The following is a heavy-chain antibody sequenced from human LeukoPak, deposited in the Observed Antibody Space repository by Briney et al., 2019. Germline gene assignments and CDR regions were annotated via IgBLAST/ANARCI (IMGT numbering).Heavy chain of an antibody. J-gene: IGHJ4*02. Sequence: PGGSLRLSCAASGFTFSSYAMSWVRQAPGKGLEWVSAISGSGGSTYYADSVKGRFTISRDNSKNTLYLQMNSLRAEDTAVYYCAKGGVDTAMERRVLWDYWGQGTLVTVSS. D-gene: IGHD5-18*01. CDR1: GFTFSSYA. CDR3: AKGGVDTAMERRVLWDY. V-gene: IGHV3-23*01. CDR2: ISGSGGST.